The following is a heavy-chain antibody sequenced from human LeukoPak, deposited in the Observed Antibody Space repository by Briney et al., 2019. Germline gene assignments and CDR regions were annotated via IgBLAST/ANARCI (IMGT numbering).Heavy chain of an antibody. CDR3: ARKGLGSTSPFGY. Sequence: PSQTLSLTCTVSGGSISGFYWSWIRQPPGKGLEWIGYIYYSGSTNYNPSLKSRVTMSVDTSKNQFSLKLSSVTAADTALYFCARKGLGSTSPFGYWGQGTLVTVSS. J-gene: IGHJ4*02. CDR2: IYYSGST. CDR1: GGSISGFY. V-gene: IGHV4-59*01. D-gene: IGHD6-6*01.